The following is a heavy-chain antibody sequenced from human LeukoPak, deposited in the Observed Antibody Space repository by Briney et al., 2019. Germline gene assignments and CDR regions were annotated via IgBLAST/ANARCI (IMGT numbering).Heavy chain of an antibody. CDR1: GFTFSSYA. D-gene: IGHD5-24*01. J-gene: IGHJ4*02. Sequence: GGSLRLSCAASGFTFSSYAMRWVRQAPGKGLEWVAVISYDGSNKYYADSVKGRFTISRDNSKNTLYLQMNSLRAEDTAVYYCARDGEMATSYFDYWGQGTLVTVSS. V-gene: IGHV3-30*01. CDR2: ISYDGSNK. CDR3: ARDGEMATSYFDY.